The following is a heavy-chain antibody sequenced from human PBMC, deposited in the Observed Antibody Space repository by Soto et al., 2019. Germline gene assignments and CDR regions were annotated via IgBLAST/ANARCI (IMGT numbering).Heavy chain of an antibody. CDR1: GYTLTELS. CDR3: ARDQQQQLGRGYYGMDV. CDR2: FDPEDGET. Sequence: ASVKVSCKVSGYTLTELSMHWVRQAPGKGLEWMGGFDPEDGETIYAQKFQGRVTITRDTSASTAYMELSSLRSEDTAVYYCARDQQQQLGRGYYGMDVWGQGTTVTVSS. D-gene: IGHD6-13*01. V-gene: IGHV1-24*01. J-gene: IGHJ6*02.